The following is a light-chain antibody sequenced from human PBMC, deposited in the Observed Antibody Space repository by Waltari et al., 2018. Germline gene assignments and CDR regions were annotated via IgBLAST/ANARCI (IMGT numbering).Light chain of an antibody. Sequence: QSALSQPASVSGSPGPSLTLTCTGPRPDLASYNLVAWYQHHPNRAPKLIIYDATKRPSGISHRFSGAKSGATASLRISGLQADDEADYYCCSYTGSSTSYGCGGGTKVTVL. V-gene: IGLV2-23*01. CDR1: RPDLASYNL. CDR3: CSYTGSSTSYG. J-gene: IGLJ1*01. CDR2: DAT.